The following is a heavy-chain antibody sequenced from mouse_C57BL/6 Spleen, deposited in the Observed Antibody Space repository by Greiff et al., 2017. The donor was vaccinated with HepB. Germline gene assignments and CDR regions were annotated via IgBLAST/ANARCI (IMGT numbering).Heavy chain of an antibody. D-gene: IGHD1-1*01. V-gene: IGHV2-5*01. CDR2: IWRGGST. J-gene: IGHJ1*03. Sequence: VQVVESGPGLVQPSQSLSITCTVSGFSLTSYGVHWVRQSPGKGLEWLGVIWRGGSTDYNAAFMSRLSITKDNSKSQVFFKMNSLQADDTAIYYCAKNYGSSPWYFDVWGTGTTVTVSS. CDR3: AKNYGSSPWYFDV. CDR1: GFSLTSYG.